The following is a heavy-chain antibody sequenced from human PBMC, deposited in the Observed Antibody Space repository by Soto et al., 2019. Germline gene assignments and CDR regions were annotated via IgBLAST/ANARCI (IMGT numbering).Heavy chain of an antibody. V-gene: IGHV3-11*01. J-gene: IGHJ4*02. CDR1: GFTFSDYY. CDR2: ISSSGRTI. Sequence: QVQLVESGGGLAKPGGSLRLSCAASGFTFSDYYMSWIRQAPGTGLEWVSYISSSGRTIYYADSVKGRFTISRDNAKNSLYLQRNSLRAEDTAVYYCARDPDGYNPLFDYWGQGTLVTVSS. D-gene: IGHD5-12*01. CDR3: ARDPDGYNPLFDY.